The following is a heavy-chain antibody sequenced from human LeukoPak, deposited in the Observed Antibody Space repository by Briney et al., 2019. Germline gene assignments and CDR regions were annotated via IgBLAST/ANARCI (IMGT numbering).Heavy chain of an antibody. CDR2: ISAYNGNT. Sequence: GASVKVSCKASGGTFSSYAISWVRQAPGQGLEWMGWISAYNGNTNYAQKLQGRVTMTTDTSTSTAYMELRSLRSDDTAVYYCARDGPSPLLRYFDWLSAHYGMDVWGQGTTVTVSS. J-gene: IGHJ6*02. CDR1: GGTFSSYA. CDR3: ARDGPSPLLRYFDWLSAHYGMDV. D-gene: IGHD3-9*01. V-gene: IGHV1-18*01.